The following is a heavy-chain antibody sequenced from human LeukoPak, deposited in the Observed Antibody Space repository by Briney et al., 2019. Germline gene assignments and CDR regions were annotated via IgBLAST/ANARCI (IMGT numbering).Heavy chain of an antibody. J-gene: IGHJ4*02. CDR1: GFTVSSYA. D-gene: IGHD3-3*01. V-gene: IGHV3-23*01. Sequence: GWALRLSCPASGFTVSSYAMSWLRQPPGKELEWVSAISGSGGSTYYADSVKDRFTISRDNSKNTLYLQMNSLRAEDTAVYYCAKGDYYDFWSGYPHWAQGTLVTVSS. CDR3: AKGDYYDFWSGYPH. CDR2: ISGSGGST.